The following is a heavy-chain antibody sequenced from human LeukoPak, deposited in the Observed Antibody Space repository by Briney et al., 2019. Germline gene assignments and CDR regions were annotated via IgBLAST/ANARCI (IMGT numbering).Heavy chain of an antibody. V-gene: IGHV4-39*07. D-gene: IGHD3-3*01. CDR1: GGSISSSSYY. Sequence: SETLSLTCTVSGGSISSSSYYWGWIRQPPGKGLEWIGSIYYSGSTYYNPSLKSRVTISVDTSKNQFSLKLSSVTAADTAVYYCARTRVLRFFVSDYWGQGTLVTVSS. J-gene: IGHJ4*02. CDR2: IYYSGST. CDR3: ARTRVLRFFVSDY.